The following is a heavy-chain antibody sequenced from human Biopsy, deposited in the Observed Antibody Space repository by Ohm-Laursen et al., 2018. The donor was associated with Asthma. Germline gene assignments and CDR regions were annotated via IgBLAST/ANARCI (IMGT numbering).Heavy chain of an antibody. CDR2: MYYGETT. J-gene: IGHJ4*02. V-gene: IGHV4-39*01. D-gene: IGHD2-2*01. Sequence: SETLSLTCTVSGASITSSAYYWGWIRQPPGKGLEWIGSMYYGETTYYSPSLKSQVTISVNTPKNQFSLILSSVTAADTAVYYCARHDHRWDTYADFWGQGTLVTVSS. CDR1: GASITSSAYY. CDR3: ARHDHRWDTYADF.